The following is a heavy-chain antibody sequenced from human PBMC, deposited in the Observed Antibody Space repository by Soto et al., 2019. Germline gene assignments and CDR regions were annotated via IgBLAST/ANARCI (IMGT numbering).Heavy chain of an antibody. Sequence: LRLSCADSGFSFENYAMHWVRQAPGKGLEWVSGISWHSGNLGYADSVRGRFTISRDNAKNSLYLQMNSLRPEDTGLYYCAKDKVYSNYEHYFDYWGQGTLVTVSS. CDR1: GFSFENYA. D-gene: IGHD4-4*01. CDR2: ISWHSGNL. CDR3: AKDKVYSNYEHYFDY. V-gene: IGHV3-9*01. J-gene: IGHJ4*02.